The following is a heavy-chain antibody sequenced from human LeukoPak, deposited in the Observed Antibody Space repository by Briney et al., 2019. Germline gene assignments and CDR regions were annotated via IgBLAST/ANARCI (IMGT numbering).Heavy chain of an antibody. CDR1: GGSISSSSYY. D-gene: IGHD2-2*02. Sequence: SETLSLTCTVSGGSISSSSYYWGWIRQPPGKGLEWIGSIYYSGSTYYNPSLKSRVTISVDTSKNQFPLKLSSVTAADTAVYYCARLPYCSSTSCYTGNWFDPWGQGTLVTVSS. V-gene: IGHV4-39*01. CDR3: ARLPYCSSTSCYTGNWFDP. J-gene: IGHJ5*02. CDR2: IYYSGST.